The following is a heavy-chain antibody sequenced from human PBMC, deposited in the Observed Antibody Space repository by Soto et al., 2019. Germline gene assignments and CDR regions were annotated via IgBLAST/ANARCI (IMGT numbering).Heavy chain of an antibody. CDR2: IYYSGST. CDR1: GGSISSSSYY. Sequence: PSETLSLTCTVSGGSISSSSYYWGWIRQPPGKGLEWIGSIYYSGSTYYNPSLKSRVTISVDTSKNQFSLKLSSVTAADTAVYYCARESIGWYYNWGQGTLVTVSS. V-gene: IGHV4-39*02. CDR3: ARESIGWYYN. J-gene: IGHJ4*02. D-gene: IGHD6-19*01.